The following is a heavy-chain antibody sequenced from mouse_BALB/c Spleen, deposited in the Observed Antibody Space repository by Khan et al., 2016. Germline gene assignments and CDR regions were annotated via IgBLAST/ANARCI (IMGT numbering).Heavy chain of an antibody. CDR3: TTGFAY. V-gene: IGHV6-6*02. CDR1: GFTFSNYW. Sequence: EVKLEESGGGLVQPGGSMKLSCVASGFTFSNYWRNWVRQPPEKGLEWVAEIRLKSNNYATHYAESGKGRFTISRDDSKSSGYLQMNNLRAEDTGIYYCTTGFAYWGRGTLVTVSA. J-gene: IGHJ3*01. CDR2: IRLKSNNYAT.